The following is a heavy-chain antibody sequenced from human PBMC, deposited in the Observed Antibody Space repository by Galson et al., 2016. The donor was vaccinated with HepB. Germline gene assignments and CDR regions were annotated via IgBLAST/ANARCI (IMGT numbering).Heavy chain of an antibody. CDR2: IYFTGAT. Sequence: SETLSLTCTVSGGSISSIGAHWGWIRQPPGKGLEWIGSIYFTGATYYNPSLTSRLTISVDTFKNQVSLRLKSVTAADTTIYYCARHQAINRYFDLWGRGTLVTVSS. D-gene: IGHD2-2*02. CDR1: GGSISSIGAH. CDR3: ARHQAINRYFDL. V-gene: IGHV4-39*01. J-gene: IGHJ2*01.